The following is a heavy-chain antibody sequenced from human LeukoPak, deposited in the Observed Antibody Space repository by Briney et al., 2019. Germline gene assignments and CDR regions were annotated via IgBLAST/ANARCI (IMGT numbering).Heavy chain of an antibody. Sequence: KPSETLSLTCTVSGGSISGYYWSWIRQPPGKGLEWIGEINRSGSTNYNPSLKSRVTISVDTSKNQFSLKLSSVTAADTAVYYCARGRYDFWSGYYTSWSHDYWGQGTLVTVSS. CDR3: ARGRYDFWSGYYTSWSHDY. D-gene: IGHD3-3*01. V-gene: IGHV4-34*01. CDR1: GGSISGYY. J-gene: IGHJ4*02. CDR2: INRSGST.